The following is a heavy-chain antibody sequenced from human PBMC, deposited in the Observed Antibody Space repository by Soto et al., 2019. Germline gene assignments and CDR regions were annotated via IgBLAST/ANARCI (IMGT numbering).Heavy chain of an antibody. CDR3: ARVGGDYEYYYYMDV. D-gene: IGHD4-17*01. CDR1: GGSFSGYY. CDR2: INHSGST. J-gene: IGHJ6*03. Sequence: SETLSLTCAVYGGSFSGYYWSWIRQPPGKGLEWIGEINHSGSTNYNPSLKSRVTISVDTSKNQFSLKLSSVTAADTAVYYCARVGGDYEYYYYMDVWGKGTTVTVSS. V-gene: IGHV4-34*01.